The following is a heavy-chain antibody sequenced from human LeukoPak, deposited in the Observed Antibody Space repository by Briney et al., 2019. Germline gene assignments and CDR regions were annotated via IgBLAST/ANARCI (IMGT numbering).Heavy chain of an antibody. D-gene: IGHD4/OR15-4a*01. CDR3: AKAGLTATSYFDF. V-gene: IGHV3-33*06. Sequence: PGGSLRLSCAASGFIFKTYAMHWVRQAPGKGLEWVTMIWYDGSNKYYGDSVKGRFTISRDNSKNTVYLQMNSLRAEDTAVYYCAKAGLTATSYFDFWGQGTLVTVSS. CDR1: GFIFKTYA. J-gene: IGHJ4*02. CDR2: IWYDGSNK.